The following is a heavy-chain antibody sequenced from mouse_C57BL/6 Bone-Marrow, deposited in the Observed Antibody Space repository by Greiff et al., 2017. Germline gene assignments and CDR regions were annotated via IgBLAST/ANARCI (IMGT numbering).Heavy chain of an antibody. CDR1: GYTFTDYY. Sequence: EVQLQQSGPELVKPGASVKISCKASGYTFTDYYMNWVKQSHGKSLEWIGDINPNNGGTSYNQKFKGKATLTVDKSSSTAYMELRSLTSEDSAVYYCARLDYYGSRKDWGQGTTLTVSS. D-gene: IGHD1-1*01. V-gene: IGHV1-26*01. CDR3: ARLDYYGSRKD. J-gene: IGHJ2*01. CDR2: INPNNGGT.